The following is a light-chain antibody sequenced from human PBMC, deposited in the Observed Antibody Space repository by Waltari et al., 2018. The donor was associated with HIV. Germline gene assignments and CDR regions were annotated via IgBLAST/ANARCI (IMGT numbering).Light chain of an antibody. Sequence: EIVLTQSPATLSLSPGERATLSCRASQSVGSYLGWYQQKPGQAPRLRIYDASNRATVIPARCSGSGSGTDFTLTISSLEPEDFAVYYCQQRSDWPPTFGQGTKVEIK. CDR1: QSVGSY. J-gene: IGKJ1*01. CDR3: QQRSDWPPT. V-gene: IGKV3-11*01. CDR2: DAS.